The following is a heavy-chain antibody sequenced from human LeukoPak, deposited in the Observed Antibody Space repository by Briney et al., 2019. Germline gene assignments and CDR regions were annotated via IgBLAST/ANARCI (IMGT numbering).Heavy chain of an antibody. J-gene: IGHJ4*02. CDR1: GGTFSSYA. V-gene: IGHV1-69*13. D-gene: IGHD3-22*01. CDR2: IIPIFGTA. Sequence: SVKVSCKASGGTFSSYAISWVRQAPGQGLEWMGGIIPIFGTANYAQKFQGRVTITADESTSTAYMELSSLRSEDTAVYYCARVGGFDSSGYYYSNDYWGQGTLVTVSS. CDR3: ARVGGFDSSGYYYSNDY.